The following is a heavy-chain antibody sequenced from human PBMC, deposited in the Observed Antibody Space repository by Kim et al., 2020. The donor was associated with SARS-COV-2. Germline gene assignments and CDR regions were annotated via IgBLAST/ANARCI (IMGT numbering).Heavy chain of an antibody. V-gene: IGHV7-4-1*02. Sequence: NPTYAQGCTGRFVFSLDTSVSTAYLQISSLKAEDTAVYYCAREGVGDAFDIWGQGTMVTVSS. D-gene: IGHD2-15*01. J-gene: IGHJ3*02. CDR2: NP. CDR3: AREGVGDAFDI.